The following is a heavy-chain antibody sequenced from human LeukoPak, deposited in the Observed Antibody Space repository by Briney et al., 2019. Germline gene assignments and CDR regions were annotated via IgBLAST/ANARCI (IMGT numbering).Heavy chain of an antibody. D-gene: IGHD5-18*01. V-gene: IGHV1-2*02. CDR3: ARDPGGYSYDFDY. CDR1: GYTFTGYY. Sequence: ASVKVSCKXSGYTFTGYYMHWVRQAPGQGLERMGWINPNSGGTNYAQKFQGRVTMTRDTSISTAYMELSRLRSDDTAVYYCARDPGGYSYDFDYWGQGTLVTVSS. CDR2: INPNSGGT. J-gene: IGHJ4*02.